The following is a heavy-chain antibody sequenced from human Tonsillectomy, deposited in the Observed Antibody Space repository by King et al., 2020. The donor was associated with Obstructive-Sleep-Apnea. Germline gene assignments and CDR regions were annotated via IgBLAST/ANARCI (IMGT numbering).Heavy chain of an antibody. CDR2: SNADSSTI. CDR1: GLTFGTKS. Sequence: EVQLVESGGGLVQPGGSLRVSCAASGLTFGTKSMTWVRQAPGKGLEWVSYSNADSSTIYYADSVKGRFTISRDNDKKSLYLQMKSLRAADTAVYYCARLVDDYGDYVNWYLDIWGRGTLVTVSS. D-gene: IGHD4-17*01. CDR3: ARLVDDYGDYVNWYLDI. J-gene: IGHJ2*01. V-gene: IGHV3-48*01.